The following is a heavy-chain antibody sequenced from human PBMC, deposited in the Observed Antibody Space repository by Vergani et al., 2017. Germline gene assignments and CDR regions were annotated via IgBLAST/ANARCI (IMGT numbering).Heavy chain of an antibody. CDR3: AKYLRDSTDGLPDS. J-gene: IGHJ4*02. CDR1: GGSISSSNW. Sequence: QVQLQESGPGLVKPPGTLSLTCAVSGGSISSSNWWSWVRQPPGKGLEWIGEIYHSGSTNYNPSLKSRVTISVDKSKNQFSLKLSSVTAADTALYYCAKYLRDSTDGLPDSWGPGTLVIVSS. V-gene: IGHV4-4*03. CDR2: IYHSGST. D-gene: IGHD2-21*02.